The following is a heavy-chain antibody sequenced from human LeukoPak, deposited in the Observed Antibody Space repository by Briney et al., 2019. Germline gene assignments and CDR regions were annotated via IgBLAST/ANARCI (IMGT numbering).Heavy chain of an antibody. CDR3: AADELQWLH. Sequence: SVKVSCKASGFTFTNSAMQWVRQARGQRLEWIGWIVVSSGNTNYAQKFQERVTITRDMSTSTAYMELSSLRSEDTAVYYCAADELQWLHWGQGTLVTVSS. J-gene: IGHJ4*02. CDR1: GFTFTNSA. CDR2: IVVSSGNT. D-gene: IGHD6-19*01. V-gene: IGHV1-58*02.